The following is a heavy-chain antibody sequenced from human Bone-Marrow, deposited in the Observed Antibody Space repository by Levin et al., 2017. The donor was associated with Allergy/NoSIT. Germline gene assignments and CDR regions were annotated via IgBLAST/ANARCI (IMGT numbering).Heavy chain of an antibody. Sequence: ETLSLTCAGSGFTFSSYGMNWVRQAPGKGLEWVSSISGSGRHIYSSDSMKGRFTISRDNANNSLYLQMNRLRAEDTAIYYCAGEERPFSSSMSFDYWGHGTLVTVSS. CDR1: GFTFSSYG. D-gene: IGHD6-13*01. CDR2: ISGSGRHI. CDR3: AGEERPFSSSMSFDY. V-gene: IGHV3-21*01. J-gene: IGHJ4*01.